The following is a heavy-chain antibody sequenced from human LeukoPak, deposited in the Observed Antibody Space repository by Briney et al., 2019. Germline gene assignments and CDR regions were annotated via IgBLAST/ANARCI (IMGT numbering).Heavy chain of an antibody. D-gene: IGHD4-17*01. CDR1: GYTFTDYF. J-gene: IGHJ3*01. CDR2: INPTSGGT. CDR3: ARDDYADYPIRADV. V-gene: IGHV1-2*02. Sequence: GASVKVSCKPSGYTFTDYFMHSVRQAPGQGLEWMGWINPTSGGTNYAQEFQGRVTMTTDTSIRTAYMELTRLRSDDTAVYYCARDDYADYPIRADVWGQGTMVTVSS.